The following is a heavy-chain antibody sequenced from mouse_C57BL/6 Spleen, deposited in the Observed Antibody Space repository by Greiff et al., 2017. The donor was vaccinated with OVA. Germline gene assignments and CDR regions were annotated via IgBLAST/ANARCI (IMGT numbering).Heavy chain of an antibody. Sequence: QVQLQQPGAELVRPGSSVKLSCKASGYTFTSYWMDWVKQRPGQGLEWIGNIYPSDSETHYNQKFKDKATLTVDKSSSTAYMQLSSLTSEDSAVYYCDSAGHYYYDRGTLDYWGQGTTLTVSS. J-gene: IGHJ2*01. CDR2: IYPSDSET. CDR3: DSAGHYYYDRGTLDY. V-gene: IGHV1-61*01. D-gene: IGHD2-4*01. CDR1: GYTFTSYW.